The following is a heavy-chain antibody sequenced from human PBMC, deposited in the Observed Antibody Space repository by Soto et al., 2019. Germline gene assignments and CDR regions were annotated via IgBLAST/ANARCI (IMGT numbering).Heavy chain of an antibody. D-gene: IGHD6-19*01. CDR2: IFTSSAYT. Sequence: QVQLVESGGGLVKPGGSLRLSCAASGFTFSDYYMTWIRQAPGKGLEYVSYIFTSSAYTNYADSVKGRFTISRDNAKNSLFLEMRSLRAEDTAVYYCARLRASGWYMGGYLDSWGQGTLVTVSS. J-gene: IGHJ4*02. CDR3: ARLRASGWYMGGYLDS. V-gene: IGHV3-11*06. CDR1: GFTFSDYY.